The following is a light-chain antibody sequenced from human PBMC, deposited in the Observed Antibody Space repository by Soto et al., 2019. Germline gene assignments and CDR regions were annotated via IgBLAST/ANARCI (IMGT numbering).Light chain of an antibody. CDR2: GAS. CDR3: QEYGSSPPRYT. J-gene: IGKJ2*01. CDR1: QSLNSNF. Sequence: EIVLTQSPGTLSLSPGERATLSCRASQSLNSNFFAWYQQRPGQAPRLLIYGASTRVTGVPDRFSGSGSGTDFTLTISRLEPEDFAVYYCQEYGSSPPRYTFGQGTKLEI. V-gene: IGKV3-20*01.